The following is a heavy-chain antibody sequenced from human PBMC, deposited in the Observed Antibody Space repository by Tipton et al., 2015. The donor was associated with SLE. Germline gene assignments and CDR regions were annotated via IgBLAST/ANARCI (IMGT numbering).Heavy chain of an antibody. CDR1: NASINSVGYY. J-gene: IGHJ6*02. D-gene: IGHD2-21*01. CDR3: AGMAGGGAYYYYGMDV. CDR2: IYHNGNT. V-gene: IGHV4-31*03. Sequence: TLSLTCTVSNASINSVGYYWTWIRQHPGKALEWIGYIYHNGNTYYNPSLKSRATISVDTSKNQFSLKVSSVTAADTAVYYCAGMAGGGAYYYYGMDVWGQGTTVTVSS.